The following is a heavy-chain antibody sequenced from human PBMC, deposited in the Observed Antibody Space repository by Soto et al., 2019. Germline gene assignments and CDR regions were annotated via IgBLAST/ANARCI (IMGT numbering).Heavy chain of an antibody. CDR2: INHSGST. D-gene: IGHD3-3*01. V-gene: IGHV4-34*01. CDR1: GGSFSGYY. CDR3: ARHERDFWSGTLDY. Sequence: SETLSLTCAVYGGSFSGYYWSWIRQPPGKGLEWIGEINHSGSTNYNPSLKSRVTISVDTSKNQFSLKLSSVTAADTAVYYCARHERDFWSGTLDYWGQGTLVTVSS. J-gene: IGHJ4*02.